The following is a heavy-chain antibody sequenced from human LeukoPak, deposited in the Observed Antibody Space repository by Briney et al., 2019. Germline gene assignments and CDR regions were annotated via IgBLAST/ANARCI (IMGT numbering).Heavy chain of an antibody. CDR3: ARLVVLTSGYYFYYMDV. Sequence: SETLSLTCTVSGGSISSSRYYWGWIRQPPGKGLEWIGSIYYSGSTYYNPSLKSRVIVSLDTSKNQFSLKLRYVTAAETAVYYCARLVVLTSGYYFYYMDVWGKGTTVTVSS. CDR2: IYYSGST. J-gene: IGHJ6*03. D-gene: IGHD4/OR15-4a*01. CDR1: GGSISSSRYY. V-gene: IGHV4-39*01.